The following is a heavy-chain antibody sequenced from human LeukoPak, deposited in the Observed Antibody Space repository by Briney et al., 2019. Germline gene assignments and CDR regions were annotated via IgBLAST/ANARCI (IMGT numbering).Heavy chain of an antibody. D-gene: IGHD1-14*01. J-gene: IGHJ4*02. Sequence: SVKVSCKASGGTFSSYAISWVRQAPGQGLEWMGGIIPIFGTATYAQKFQGRVTITADESTSTAYMELSSLRSDDTAVYYCARDYRKTFDYWGQGTLVTVSS. CDR3: ARDYRKTFDY. CDR2: IIPIFGTA. CDR1: GGTFSSYA. V-gene: IGHV1-69*01.